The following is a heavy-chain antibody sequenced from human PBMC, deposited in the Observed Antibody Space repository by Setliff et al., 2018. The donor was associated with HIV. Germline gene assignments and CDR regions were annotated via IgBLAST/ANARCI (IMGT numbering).Heavy chain of an antibody. V-gene: IGHV4-61*05. CDR3: ARGGKCAFDI. Sequence: SETLSLTCTVSGGSISSSSYYWGWIRQPPGKGLEWIGYISQTGITNFNPSLKSRVSMSVDLSKNHFSLTLGSVRGADTALYYCARGGKCAFDIWGQGAMVTVSS. CDR1: GGSISSSSYY. J-gene: IGHJ3*02. CDR2: ISQTGIT.